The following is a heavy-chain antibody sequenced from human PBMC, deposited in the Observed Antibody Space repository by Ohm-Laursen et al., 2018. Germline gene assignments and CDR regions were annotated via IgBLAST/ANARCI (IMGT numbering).Heavy chain of an antibody. CDR2: IYYSGST. CDR1: GGSISSYY. J-gene: IGHJ4*02. Sequence: SETLSLTCSVSGGSISSYYWTWIRQPPGKGLEWIGYIYYSGSTNYNPPLKSRVTISVDTSKNQFSLKLSSVTAADTAVYYCARQESSGWYPDYWGQGTLVTVSS. V-gene: IGHV4-59*08. CDR3: ARQESSGWYPDY. D-gene: IGHD6-19*01.